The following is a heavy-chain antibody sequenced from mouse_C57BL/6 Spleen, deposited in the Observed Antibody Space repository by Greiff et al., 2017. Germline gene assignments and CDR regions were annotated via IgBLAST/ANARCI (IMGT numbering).Heavy chain of an antibody. CDR1: GYTFTSYW. V-gene: IGHV1-59*01. Sequence: QVQLKQPGAELVRPGTSVKLSCKASGYTFTSYWMHWVKQRPGQGLEWIGVIDPSDSYTNYNQKFKGKATLTVDTSSSTAYMQLSSLTSEDSAVYYCAREIITVVAGNYFDYWGQGTTLTVSS. D-gene: IGHD1-1*01. CDR3: AREIITVVAGNYFDY. CDR2: IDPSDSYT. J-gene: IGHJ2*01.